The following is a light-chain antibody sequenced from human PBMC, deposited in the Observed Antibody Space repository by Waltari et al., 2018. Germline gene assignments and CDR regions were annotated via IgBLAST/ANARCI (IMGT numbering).Light chain of an antibody. CDR3: AAWDDSLSGDV. Sequence: QSVLTQPPSASGTPGQRGTISCSGSASNIGRNTVNWYQHPPGTAPNFLIYSNNQRHAGVPDRFSCSTSDTSASLVISGLKSEDEAEYYCAAWDDSLSGDVFGTGTKVTVL. V-gene: IGLV1-44*01. CDR1: ASNIGRNT. CDR2: SNN. J-gene: IGLJ1*01.